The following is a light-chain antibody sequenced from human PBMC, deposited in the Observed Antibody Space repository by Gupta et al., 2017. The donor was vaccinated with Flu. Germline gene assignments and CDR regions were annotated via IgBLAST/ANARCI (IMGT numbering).Light chain of an antibody. CDR2: GAS. CDR3: QQYDNWPPIT. V-gene: IGKV3-15*01. Sequence: EIVMTQSPATLSVSPGERATLSCRASQSVGNNLAWYQQKPGQAPSLLIYGASTRATGVPARFSGSGSGTEFILTISSRQSEDSAIFYCQQYDNWPPITFGGGTKVEIK. J-gene: IGKJ4*01. CDR1: QSVGNN.